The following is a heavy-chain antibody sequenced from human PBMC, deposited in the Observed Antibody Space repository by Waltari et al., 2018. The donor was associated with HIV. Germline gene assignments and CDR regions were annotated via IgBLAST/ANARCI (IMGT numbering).Heavy chain of an antibody. Sequence: QLQLQESGPGLVKPSETLSLTCAVSGGSVSSSSYFWGWIRQPPGKGLEWVGRIYYTGRADDNTSLTGRVTISVDTSKNQFSLKVTSVTAADTAVYYCARHALRVGAAYWNFDLWGRGTLSLSPQ. J-gene: IGHJ2*01. D-gene: IGHD1-26*01. CDR1: GGSVSSSSYF. CDR3: ARHALRVGAAYWNFDL. V-gene: IGHV4-39*01. CDR2: IYYTGRA.